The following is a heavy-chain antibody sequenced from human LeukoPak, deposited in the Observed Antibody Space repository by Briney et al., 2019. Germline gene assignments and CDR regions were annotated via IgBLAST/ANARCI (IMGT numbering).Heavy chain of an antibody. CDR3: ARDPSGSYYSANAFDI. CDR2: INAYNGNT. CDR1: GYTFNTYG. J-gene: IGHJ3*02. V-gene: IGHV1-18*01. D-gene: IGHD1-26*01. Sequence: ASVKVSCKASGYTFNTYGFSWVRQAPGQGLEWMGWINAYNGNTNYAQKVRGRVTMTLDTSTSTAYMELRSLRSDDTAMYYCARDPSGSYYSANAFDIWGQGTMVTVSS.